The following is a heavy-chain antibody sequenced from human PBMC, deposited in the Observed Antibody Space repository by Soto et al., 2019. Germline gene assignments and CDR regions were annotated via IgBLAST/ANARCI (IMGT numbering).Heavy chain of an antibody. CDR1: GYTFTSYD. CDR3: ARYFGEYSSSSRRSYYYYYMDV. J-gene: IGHJ6*03. V-gene: IGHV1-8*01. Sequence: ASVKVSCKGSGYTFTSYDINWVRQATGQGLEWMGWMNPNSGNTGYAQKFQGRVTMTRNTSISTAYMELSSLRSEDTAVYYCARYFGEYSSSSRRSYYYYYMDVWGKGTTVTVSS. CDR2: MNPNSGNT. D-gene: IGHD6-6*01.